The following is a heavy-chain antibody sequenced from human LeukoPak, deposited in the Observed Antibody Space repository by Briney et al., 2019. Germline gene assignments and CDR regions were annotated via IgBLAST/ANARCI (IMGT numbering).Heavy chain of an antibody. CDR3: ARGSGLATIRGAFDI. CDR2: TNPSSGGT. Sequence: ASVRVSCKASGYTFTSYHMHWVRQAPGQGLEWMGITNPSSGGTSYSQKFQGRVTMTRDTSTSTVYMELRSLRSEATAVYYCARGSGLATIRGAFDIWGLGTMVTVSS. D-gene: IGHD5-12*01. J-gene: IGHJ3*02. V-gene: IGHV1-46*01. CDR1: GYTFTSYH.